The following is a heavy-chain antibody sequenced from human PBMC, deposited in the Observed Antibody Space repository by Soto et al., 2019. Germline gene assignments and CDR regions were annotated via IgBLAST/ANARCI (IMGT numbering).Heavy chain of an antibody. CDR2: IYYSGST. Sequence: SETLSLTCTVSGGSISSGGYYWSWIRQHPGKGLEWIGYIYYSGSTYYNPSLKSRVTISVDTSENQFSLKLSSVTAADTAVYYCARDRKDWFDPWGQGTLVTVSS. CDR1: GGSISSGGYY. J-gene: IGHJ5*02. V-gene: IGHV4-31*03. CDR3: ARDRKDWFDP.